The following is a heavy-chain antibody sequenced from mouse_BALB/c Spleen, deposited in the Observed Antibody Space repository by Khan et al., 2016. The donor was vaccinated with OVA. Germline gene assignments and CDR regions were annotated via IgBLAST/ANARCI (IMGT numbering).Heavy chain of an antibody. J-gene: IGHJ2*01. CDR3: TRSYDSYYFDY. D-gene: IGHD2-4*01. CDR2: IYPGNSDT. V-gene: IGHV1-5*01. CDR1: GYNFTSYW. Sequence: EVQLQQSGTVLARPGASVKMSCKASGYNFTSYWMHWVKQRPGQGLEWLGAIYPGNSDTRYNQKFKGKAKLTAVTSASTAYMELSSLTNEDSAVYYCTRSYDSYYFDYWGQGTTLTVSS.